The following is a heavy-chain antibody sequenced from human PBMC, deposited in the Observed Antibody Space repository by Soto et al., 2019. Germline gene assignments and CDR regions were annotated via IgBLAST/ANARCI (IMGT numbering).Heavy chain of an antibody. V-gene: IGHV4-31*03. CDR2: IYYSGST. Sequence: QVQLQESGPGLVKPSQTLSLTCTVSGGSISSGGYYWSWIRQHPGKGLEWIGYIYYSGSTYYNPSLKSRVTLSVDTSKNQFPLKLSSGTAADTAVYYCARELRFGEDYYGMDVWGQGTTVTVSS. D-gene: IGHD3-10*01. CDR1: GGSISSGGYY. J-gene: IGHJ6*02. CDR3: ARELRFGEDYYGMDV.